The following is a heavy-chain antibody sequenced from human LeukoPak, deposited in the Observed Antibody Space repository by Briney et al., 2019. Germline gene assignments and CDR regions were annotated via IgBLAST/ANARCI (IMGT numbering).Heavy chain of an antibody. Sequence: RSGGSLRLSCAASGFTFDDYGMSWVRQAPGKGLEWVSGINWNGGSTGYADSVRGRFTISRDNAKNSLYLQMSSLRAEDTALYYCARGSYYYDSSGYYFDYWGQGTLVTVSS. CDR2: INWNGGST. D-gene: IGHD3-22*01. V-gene: IGHV3-20*04. J-gene: IGHJ4*02. CDR1: GFTFDDYG. CDR3: ARGSYYYDSSGYYFDY.